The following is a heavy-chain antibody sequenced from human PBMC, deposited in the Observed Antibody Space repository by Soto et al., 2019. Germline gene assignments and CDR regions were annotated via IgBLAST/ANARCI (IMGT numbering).Heavy chain of an antibody. V-gene: IGHV4-4*02. J-gene: IGHJ4*02. CDR3: ARNRYDGYEFDY. D-gene: IGHD5-12*01. CDR1: SGSITSSRW. CDR2: VAENGNN. Sequence: QVQLQESGPGLVKPSETLSLTCTVSSGSITSSRWWRWVRQSPGKGLEWVGEVAENGNNHCVPLLKSRLTLSLDKSRNRLSLRLTSVTAADTALYYCARNRYDGYEFDYWGQGALVTVSS.